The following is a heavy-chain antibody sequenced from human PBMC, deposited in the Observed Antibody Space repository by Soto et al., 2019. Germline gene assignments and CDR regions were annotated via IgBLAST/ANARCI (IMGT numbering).Heavy chain of an antibody. Sequence: PSETLFLTCTVSGGSLSSGGYYWSWIRQHPGKGLEWIGYIYYSGSTYYNPSLKSRVTISVDTSKNQFSLKLSSVTAADTAVYYCAREVPHAYYYDSSGYYIDYWGQGTLVTVSS. V-gene: IGHV4-31*03. CDR3: AREVPHAYYYDSSGYYIDY. CDR1: GGSLSSGGYY. D-gene: IGHD3-22*01. CDR2: IYYSGST. J-gene: IGHJ4*02.